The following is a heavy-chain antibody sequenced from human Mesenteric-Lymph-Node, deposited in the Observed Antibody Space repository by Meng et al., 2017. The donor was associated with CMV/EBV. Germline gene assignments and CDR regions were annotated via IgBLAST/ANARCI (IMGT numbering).Heavy chain of an antibody. V-gene: IGHV3-23*03. CDR3: AKVRDFHSSSWRDGLGY. J-gene: IGHJ4*02. CDR2: IYSGGSST. D-gene: IGHD6-13*01. CDR1: GFTFSSYA. Sequence: LSLTGAASGFTFSSYAMSWVRQAPGKGLEWVSVIYSGGSSTYYADSVKGRFTISRDNSKNTLYLQMNSLRAEDTAVYYCAKVRDFHSSSWRDGLGYWGQGTLVTVSS.